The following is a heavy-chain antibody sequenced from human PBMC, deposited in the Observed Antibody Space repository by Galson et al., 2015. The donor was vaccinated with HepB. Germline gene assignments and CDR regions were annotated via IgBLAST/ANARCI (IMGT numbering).Heavy chain of an antibody. J-gene: IGHJ3*02. CDR3: AKELLADPDTTSGWSAFDI. Sequence: SLRLSCAASGFTVSRNYMTWVRQAPGKGLEWVSVIYSGGSTYYADSVQGRFTISRGNFKNTLYLQMNGLRAEDTAVYYCAKELLADPDTTSGWSAFDIWGQGTMVTVSS. D-gene: IGHD6-19*01. V-gene: IGHV3-66*02. CDR2: IYSGGST. CDR1: GFTVSRNY.